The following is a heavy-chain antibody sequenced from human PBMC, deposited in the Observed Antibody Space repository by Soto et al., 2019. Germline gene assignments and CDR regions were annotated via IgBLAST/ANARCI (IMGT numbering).Heavy chain of an antibody. CDR2: INHSGST. Sequence: QVQLQQWGAGLLKPSQTLSLTCGVYGGPFSGFYWSWVRQPPGKGLEWIGEINHSGSTNYNPSLTRRVTRSVDTSERHFSLKVTSVTAADTAVYYCARRPYYGSGNYYDRSSGLDVWGQGTTVTVSS. J-gene: IGHJ6*02. D-gene: IGHD3-10*01. CDR3: ARRPYYGSGNYYDRSSGLDV. CDR1: GGPFSGFY. V-gene: IGHV4-34*01.